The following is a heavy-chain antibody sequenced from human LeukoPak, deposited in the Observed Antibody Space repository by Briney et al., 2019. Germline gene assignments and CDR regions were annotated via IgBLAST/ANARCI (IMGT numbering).Heavy chain of an antibody. J-gene: IGHJ4*02. Sequence: GRSLRLSCTASGFTFSIYWMSWVRQAPGKGLEWVASIKEDGSEEHYVDSVKGRFTSSRDNARNSVHVQMNSLRAEDTAVYFCARVRPGHYFDYWGQGALVTVSS. D-gene: IGHD6-6*01. CDR3: ARVRPGHYFDY. CDR1: GFTFSIYW. V-gene: IGHV3-7*01. CDR2: IKEDGSEE.